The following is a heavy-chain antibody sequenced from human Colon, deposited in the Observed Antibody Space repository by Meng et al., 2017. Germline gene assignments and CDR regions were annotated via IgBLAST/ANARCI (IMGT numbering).Heavy chain of an antibody. CDR3: AKDRESYNSVWDAFDI. J-gene: IGHJ3*02. Sequence: GESLKISCVASGFSFNTYAMSWVRQAPGKELEWVSAIGGGGYDTFYADSVKGHFTISRDDSKNTLYLQMNSLRAEDTAVYYCAKDRESYNSVWDAFDIWGRGPLAT. CDR1: GFSFNTYA. CDR2: IGGGGYDT. D-gene: IGHD1-20*01. V-gene: IGHV3-23*01.